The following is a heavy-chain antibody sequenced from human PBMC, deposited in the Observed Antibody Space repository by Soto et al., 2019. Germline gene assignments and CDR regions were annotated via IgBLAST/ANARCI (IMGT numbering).Heavy chain of an antibody. J-gene: IGHJ3*02. V-gene: IGHV3-72*01. Sequence: EVQLVESGGGLVQPGGSLRLSCAASGFIFSDHYMDWVRQAPGKGLEWVGRTRDKAHSYTTEYAASVKGRFTISRDDSKNSLFLQMSSLKTDDTAVYYCARVRSSSWGLDAFDIWGQGTMVTVSS. CDR1: GFIFSDHY. CDR3: ARVRSSSWGLDAFDI. D-gene: IGHD6-13*01. CDR2: TRDKAHSYTT.